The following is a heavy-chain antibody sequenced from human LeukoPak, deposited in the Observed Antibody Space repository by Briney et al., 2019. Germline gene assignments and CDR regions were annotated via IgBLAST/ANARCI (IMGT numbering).Heavy chain of an antibody. CDR3: ARKEMATHYFDY. CDR2: IYHSGST. D-gene: IGHD5-24*01. Sequence: PSETLSLTCTVSGGSISSSNWWSWVRQPPGKGLEWIGEIYHSGSTNYNPSLKSRVTISVDKSKNRFSLKLSSVTAADTAVYYCARKEMATHYFDYWGQGTLVTVSS. CDR1: GGSISSSNW. V-gene: IGHV4-4*02. J-gene: IGHJ4*02.